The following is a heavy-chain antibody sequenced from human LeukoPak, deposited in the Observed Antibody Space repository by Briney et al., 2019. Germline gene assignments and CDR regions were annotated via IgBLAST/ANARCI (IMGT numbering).Heavy chain of an antibody. J-gene: IGHJ3*02. Sequence: GRSLRLSCAASGFTFSSYGMHWVRQAPGKGLEWVAVISYDGSNKYYADSVKGRFTISRGNSKNTLYLQMNSQRAEDTAVYYCAKLYYYDSSGYYGTDSLDAFDIWGQGTMVTVSS. V-gene: IGHV3-30*18. D-gene: IGHD3-22*01. CDR1: GFTFSSYG. CDR3: AKLYYYDSSGYYGTDSLDAFDI. CDR2: ISYDGSNK.